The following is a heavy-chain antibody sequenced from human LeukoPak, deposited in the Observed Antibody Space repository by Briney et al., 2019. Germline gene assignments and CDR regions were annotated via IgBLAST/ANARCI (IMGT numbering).Heavy chain of an antibody. CDR2: ISNSGSA. V-gene: IGHV4-59*12. D-gene: IGHD5-24*01. CDR3: ARVGRDGYNKD. Sequence: PSETLSLTCSVSGGSMNSYYWSWIRQPPGKGLEWIGYISNSGSANYNLALKSPVTISLDTSKSQFSLKLSSVTAADTAVYYCARVGRDGYNKDWGQGTLVTVSS. J-gene: IGHJ4*02. CDR1: GGSMNSYY.